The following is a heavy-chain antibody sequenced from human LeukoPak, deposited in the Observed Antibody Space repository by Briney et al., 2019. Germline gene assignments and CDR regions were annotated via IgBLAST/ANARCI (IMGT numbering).Heavy chain of an antibody. CDR2: INPGDSDT. CDR1: GYSFTSYW. Sequence: GESLKISCKGSGYSFTSYWIGWVRQMPGKGLEWMGIINPGDSDTRYSPSFQGQVTISADRSITTAYLQWSGLKASDTAMYYCARPRSGSTSGFDPWGQGTLVTVSS. CDR3: ARPRSGSTSGFDP. D-gene: IGHD2-2*01. V-gene: IGHV5-51*01. J-gene: IGHJ5*02.